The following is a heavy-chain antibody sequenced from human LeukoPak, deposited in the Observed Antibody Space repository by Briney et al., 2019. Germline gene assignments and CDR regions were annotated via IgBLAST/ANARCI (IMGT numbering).Heavy chain of an antibody. D-gene: IGHD3-22*01. CDR1: GFTVSSNY. V-gene: IGHV3-30*18. J-gene: IGHJ4*02. CDR3: AEVNYYECSGYYDY. Sequence: GGSLRLSCAASGFTVSSNYMSWVRQAPGKGLEWVAVISYDGSNKYYADSVKGRFTISRDNSKNTLYLQMNSLRAEDTAVYYCAEVNYYECSGYYDYWGQGTLVTVSS. CDR2: ISYDGSNK.